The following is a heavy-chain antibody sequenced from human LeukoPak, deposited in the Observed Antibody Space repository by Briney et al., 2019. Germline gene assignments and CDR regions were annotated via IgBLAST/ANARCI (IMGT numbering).Heavy chain of an antibody. CDR3: ARQFSSRDSFDYYYYVMDV. Sequence: KPSETLSLTCTVSGGSISSGRYYWGWIRQSPERGLEWIGSVYYSGSTYYSPSLKSRITVSVDTSKNQFSLKLSSVSAADTARYYCARQFSSRDSFDYYYYVMDVWGQGTTVIVSS. D-gene: IGHD6-13*01. J-gene: IGHJ6*02. V-gene: IGHV4-39*01. CDR1: GGSISSGRYY. CDR2: VYYSGST.